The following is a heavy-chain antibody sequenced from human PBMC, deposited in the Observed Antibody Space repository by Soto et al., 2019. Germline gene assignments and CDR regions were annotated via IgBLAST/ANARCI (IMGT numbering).Heavy chain of an antibody. J-gene: IGHJ5*02. Sequence: SVKVSCKASCYTFTDYGISWVRQAPVQGLEWIGWISAYNGNTNNAQKLQDRVTMTTDSSTSTAYMELRSLRSDDTAVYYCARVGDIVVVGPWFDPWGQGTLVTVYS. CDR3: ARVGDIVVVGPWFDP. D-gene: IGHD2-2*01. CDR2: ISAYNGNT. V-gene: IGHV1-18*04. CDR1: CYTFTDYG.